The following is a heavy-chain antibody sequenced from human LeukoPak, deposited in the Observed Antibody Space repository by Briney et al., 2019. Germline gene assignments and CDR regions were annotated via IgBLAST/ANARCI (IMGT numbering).Heavy chain of an antibody. CDR1: GYTFTGYD. V-gene: IGHV1-8*01. CDR2: MNPNTGDT. D-gene: IGHD1-26*01. Sequence: ASVKVSCKASGYTFTGYDINWVRQATGQGLEWMGWMNPNTGDTGYAQKFQGRVTMTKNSSIDTAYMELSGLRSEDTAVYYCTRGSLSGSSRDYWGQGTLLTVSS. CDR3: TRGSLSGSSRDY. J-gene: IGHJ4*02.